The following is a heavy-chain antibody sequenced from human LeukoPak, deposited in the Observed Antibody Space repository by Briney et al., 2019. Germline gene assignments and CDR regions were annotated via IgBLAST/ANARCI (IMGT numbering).Heavy chain of an antibody. Sequence: SETLSLTCTVSGGSISSYYWSWIRQPPGKGLEWIGYIYYSGSTNYNPSLKSRVTISVNTSKNQFSLKLSSVTAADTAVYYCARSGSQWLRLREFDYWGQGTLVTVSS. CDR2: IYYSGST. CDR3: ARSGSQWLRLREFDY. CDR1: GGSISSYY. D-gene: IGHD5-12*01. J-gene: IGHJ4*02. V-gene: IGHV4-59*01.